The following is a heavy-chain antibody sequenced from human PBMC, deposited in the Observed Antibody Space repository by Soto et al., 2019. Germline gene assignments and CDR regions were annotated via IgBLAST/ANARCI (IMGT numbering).Heavy chain of an antibody. V-gene: IGHV4-39*01. Sequence: SETLSLTCTVSGGSISSSSYYWGWIRLPPGKGLEWIGSIYYSGSTYYNPSLKSRVTISVDTSKNQFSLKLSSVTAADTAVYYCARGTSGYDWGGYYYYYGMDVWGQGTTVTVSS. CDR3: ARGTSGYDWGGYYYYYGMDV. CDR2: IYYSGST. CDR1: GGSISSSSYY. J-gene: IGHJ6*02. D-gene: IGHD5-12*01.